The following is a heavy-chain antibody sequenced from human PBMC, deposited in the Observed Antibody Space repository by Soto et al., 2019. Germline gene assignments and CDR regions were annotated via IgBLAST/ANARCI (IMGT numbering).Heavy chain of an antibody. CDR3: ARDRGRGTYYYYGMDV. CDR1: GFTFSSYA. Sequence: QVQLVESGGGVVQPGRSLRLSCAASGFTFSSYAMHWVRQAPGTGLEWVAVISYDGSNKYYADSVKGRFTISRDNSKNTLFLQMNSLRSEDTSVYYCARDRGRGTYYYYGMDVWGQGTPVTVSS. V-gene: IGHV3-30-3*01. D-gene: IGHD3-16*01. J-gene: IGHJ6*02. CDR2: ISYDGSNK.